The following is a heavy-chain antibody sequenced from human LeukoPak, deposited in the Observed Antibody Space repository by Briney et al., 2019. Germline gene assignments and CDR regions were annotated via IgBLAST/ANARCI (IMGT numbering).Heavy chain of an antibody. V-gene: IGHV5-51*01. D-gene: IGHD6-13*01. CDR3: ASQTAAGTYYYYGMDV. CDR2: IYPGDSDT. CDR1: GYSFTSYW. Sequence: GESLQISCKGSGYSFTSYWIGWVRQMPGKGLEWMGIIYPGDSDTRYSPSFQGQVTISADKSISTAYLQWSSLKASDTAMYYCASQTAAGTYYYYGMDVWGQGTTVTVSS. J-gene: IGHJ6*02.